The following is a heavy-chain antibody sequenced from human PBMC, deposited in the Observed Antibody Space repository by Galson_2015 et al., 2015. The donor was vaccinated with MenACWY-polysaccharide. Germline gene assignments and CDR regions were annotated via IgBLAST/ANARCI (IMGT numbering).Heavy chain of an antibody. CDR3: AIEWDTTVRGVREGAFDC. D-gene: IGHD3-10*01. V-gene: IGHV4-39*07. Sequence: SEPLSLTCPISGGSISSTHYCWGWLRQSRGKGLEWIGSIFYSGNTYYNPSLNNRVTISRDTSRNQLSLRLSSVTAADTAVYYCAIEWDTTVRGVREGAFDCGGQGTLLPVSS. CDR2: IFYSGNT. J-gene: IGHJ4*02. CDR1: GGSISSTHYC.